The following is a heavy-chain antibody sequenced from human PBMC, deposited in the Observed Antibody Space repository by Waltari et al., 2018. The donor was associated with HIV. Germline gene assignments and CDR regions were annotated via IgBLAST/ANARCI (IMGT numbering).Heavy chain of an antibody. D-gene: IGHD3-16*01. V-gene: IGHV3-7*01. J-gene: IGHJ4*02. CDR1: GFTFRNYW. Sequence: EVQLVESGGGLVQPGGSLRLSCAASGFTFRNYWMSWVRQAPGKGLEWVANIKQDGSEKDYVDSVKGRFTSSRDNAKNSLYLQMNSLRAEDTAVYYCARVSGGGFDYWGQGTLVTVSS. CDR3: ARVSGGGFDY. CDR2: IKQDGSEK.